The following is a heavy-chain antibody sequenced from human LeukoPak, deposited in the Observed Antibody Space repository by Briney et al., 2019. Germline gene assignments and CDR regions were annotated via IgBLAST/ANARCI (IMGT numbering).Heavy chain of an antibody. CDR2: ISSGSGTI. Sequence: SGGSLRLSCAASGFTFSSYSMNWVRQAPGKGLEWISYISSGSGTIYDADSVKGRFTISRDNAKNSLYLQMNSLRDEDTAVYYCAGGWTYDYGVVVWGQGTTVTVSS. J-gene: IGHJ6*02. CDR3: AGGWTYDYGVVV. CDR1: GFTFSSYS. V-gene: IGHV3-48*02. D-gene: IGHD3/OR15-3a*01.